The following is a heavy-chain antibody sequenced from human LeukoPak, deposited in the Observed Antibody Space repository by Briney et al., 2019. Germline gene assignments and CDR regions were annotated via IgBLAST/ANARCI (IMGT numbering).Heavy chain of an antibody. D-gene: IGHD4-17*01. CDR1: GYTFTSYA. V-gene: IGHV1-3*03. Sequence: ASVKVSCKASGYTFTSYAMHWVRQAPGQRLEWMGWINAGNGNTKYSQEFQGRVTITRDTSASTAYMELSSLRSEDMAVYYCARDEVTTATGIDYWGQGTLVTVSS. CDR3: ARDEVTTATGIDY. J-gene: IGHJ4*02. CDR2: INAGNGNT.